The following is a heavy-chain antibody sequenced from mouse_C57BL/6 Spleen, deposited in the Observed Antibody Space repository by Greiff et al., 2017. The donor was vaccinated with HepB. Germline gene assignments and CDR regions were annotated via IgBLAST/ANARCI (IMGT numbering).Heavy chain of an antibody. Sequence: QLQQSGPELVKPGASVKISCKASGYAFSSSWMNWVKQRPGKGLEWIGRIYPGDGDTNYNGKFKGKATLTADKSSSTAYMQLSSLTSEDSAVYFCARCGDWYFDVWGTGTTVTVSS. J-gene: IGHJ1*03. CDR3: ARCGDWYFDV. CDR2: IYPGDGDT. CDR1: GYAFSSSW. V-gene: IGHV1-82*01.